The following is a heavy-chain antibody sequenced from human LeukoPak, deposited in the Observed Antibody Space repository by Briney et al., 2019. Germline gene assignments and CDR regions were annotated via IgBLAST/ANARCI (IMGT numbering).Heavy chain of an antibody. CDR2: VYYSGST. J-gene: IGHJ4*02. Sequence: SETLSLTCTVSGGSISNYYWSWIRQPPGKGLEWIGYVYYSGSTNYNPSLKSRVTILVDTARNQYSLRLSSVTAADTAVYYCARDTVSTYYFDYWGQGTLVTVSS. CDR1: GGSISNYY. D-gene: IGHD2/OR15-2a*01. CDR3: ARDTVSTYYFDY. V-gene: IGHV4-59*01.